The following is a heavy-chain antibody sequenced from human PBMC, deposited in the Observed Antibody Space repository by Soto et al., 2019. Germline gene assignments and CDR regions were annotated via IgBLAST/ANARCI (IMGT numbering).Heavy chain of an antibody. CDR3: ARDRYSYGQYYFDY. Sequence: QVQLVQSGAEVKKPGSSVKVSCKASGGTFSSYAISWVRQAPGQGLEWMGGIIPIFGTANYAQKFQGRVTITADESTSTAYMERSSLRSEDTAVYYCARDRYSYGQYYFDYWGQGTLVTVSS. J-gene: IGHJ4*02. CDR1: GGTFSSYA. V-gene: IGHV1-69*12. D-gene: IGHD5-18*01. CDR2: IIPIFGTA.